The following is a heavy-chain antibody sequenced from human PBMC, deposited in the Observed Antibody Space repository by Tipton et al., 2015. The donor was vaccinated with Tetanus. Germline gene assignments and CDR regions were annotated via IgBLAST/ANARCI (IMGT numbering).Heavy chain of an antibody. V-gene: IGHV4-59*01. CDR1: GGSFSGYY. CDR3: ARRLRTYGCFDL. J-gene: IGHJ2*01. Sequence: LRLSCAVYGGSFSGYYWSWIRQPPGKGLEWIGYTYYSGSTNYNPSLKSRVTISVDTSKNQFSLKLSSVTAADTAVYYCARRLRTYGCFDLWGRGSLVTVSS. D-gene: IGHD4-17*01. CDR2: TYYSGST.